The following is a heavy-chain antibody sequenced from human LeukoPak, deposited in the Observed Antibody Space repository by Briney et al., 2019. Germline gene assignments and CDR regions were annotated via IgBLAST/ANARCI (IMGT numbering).Heavy chain of an antibody. CDR2: VNPNSGGT. V-gene: IGHV1-2*02. CDR1: GYTFTGYY. Sequence: ASVKVSCKASGYTFTGYYMHWVRQAPGQGLEWMGWVNPNSGGTNYAQKFQGRVTMTRDTSISTAYMELSRLRSDDTAVYYCARERDIVVVVAAEAFDYWGQGTLVTVSS. CDR3: ARERDIVVVVAAEAFDY. J-gene: IGHJ4*02. D-gene: IGHD2-15*01.